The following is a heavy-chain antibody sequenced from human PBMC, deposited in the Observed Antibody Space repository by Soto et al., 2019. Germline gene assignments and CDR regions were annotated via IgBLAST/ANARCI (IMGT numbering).Heavy chain of an antibody. CDR3: ARALIQLWPHYYYGMDV. CDR2: IYHSGST. Sequence: NPSETLSLTCAVSGGSISSSNWWSWVRQPPGKGLEWIGEIYHSGSTNYNPSLKSRVTISVDKSKNQFSLKLSSVTAADTAVYYCARALIQLWPHYYYGMDVWGQGTTVTVSS. CDR1: GGSISSSNW. J-gene: IGHJ6*02. D-gene: IGHD5-18*01. V-gene: IGHV4-4*02.